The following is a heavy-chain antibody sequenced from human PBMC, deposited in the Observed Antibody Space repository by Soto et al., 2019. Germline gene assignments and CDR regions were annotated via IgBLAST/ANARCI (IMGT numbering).Heavy chain of an antibody. V-gene: IGHV3-48*02. CDR2: ISSSSNTI. CDR1: GFTFSSYS. J-gene: IGHJ4*02. D-gene: IGHD3-22*01. Sequence: GGSMRLSCAASGFTFSSYSLNWVRQAPVKVLQWISYISSSSNTIYYAVSVKGRFTISRDYAKNSLYLQMNSLTDEDTAVYYCARGLYYYDSSGYYWGQGT. CDR3: ARGLYYYDSSGYY.